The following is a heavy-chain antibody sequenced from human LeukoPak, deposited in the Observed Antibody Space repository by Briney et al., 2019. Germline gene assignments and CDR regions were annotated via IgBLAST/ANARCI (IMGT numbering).Heavy chain of an antibody. V-gene: IGHV4-4*07. D-gene: IGHD6-13*01. CDR1: GGSISSYY. CDR2: IYTSGST. CDR3: ARRAAAYNWFDP. Sequence: SETLSLTCTVSGGSISSYYWSWIRQPAGKGLEWIGRIYTSGSTNYNPSLKSRVTMSVDTSKNQFSLKLSSVAAADTAVYYCARRAAAYNWFDPWGQGTLVTVSS. J-gene: IGHJ5*02.